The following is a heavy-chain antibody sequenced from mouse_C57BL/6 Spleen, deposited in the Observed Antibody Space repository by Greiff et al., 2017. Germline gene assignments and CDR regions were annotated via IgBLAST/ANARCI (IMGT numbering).Heavy chain of an antibody. Sequence: EVQVVESGGGLVQPGGSLKLSCAASGFTFSDYYMYWVRQTPEKRLEWVAYISNGGGSTYYPDTVKGRFTISRDNAKNTLYLQMSRLESEDTAMYYCARQGWYFDVWGTGTTVTFSS. CDR3: ARQGWYFDV. J-gene: IGHJ1*03. CDR2: ISNGGGST. V-gene: IGHV5-12*01. CDR1: GFTFSDYY.